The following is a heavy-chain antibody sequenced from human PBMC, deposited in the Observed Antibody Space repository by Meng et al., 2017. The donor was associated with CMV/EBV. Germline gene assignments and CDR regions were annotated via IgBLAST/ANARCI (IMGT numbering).Heavy chain of an antibody. CDR3: ARSGNYCDY. V-gene: IGHV3-21*01. Sequence: LSCAASGFTFSSYSMNWVRQAQGKGLEWVSSISSSSSYISYADSVKSRFTISRDNAKNSLYLQMNSLRAEDTAVYYCARSGNYCDYWGQGTLVTVSS. J-gene: IGHJ4*02. CDR2: ISSSSSYI. CDR1: GFTFSSYS. D-gene: IGHD1-26*01.